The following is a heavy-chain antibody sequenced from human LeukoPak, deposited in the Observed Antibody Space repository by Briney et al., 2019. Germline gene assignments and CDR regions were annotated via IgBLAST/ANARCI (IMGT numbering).Heavy chain of an antibody. Sequence: GASVKVSCKASGGTLSSYAISWVRQAPGQGLEWMGGIIPIFGTANYAQKFQGRVTITADESTSTAYMELSSLRSEDTAVYYCAREVITIFGVVIIHYYYMDVWGKGTTVTVSS. CDR3: AREVITIFGVVIIHYYYMDV. CDR2: IIPIFGTA. V-gene: IGHV1-69*13. CDR1: GGTLSSYA. J-gene: IGHJ6*03. D-gene: IGHD3-3*01.